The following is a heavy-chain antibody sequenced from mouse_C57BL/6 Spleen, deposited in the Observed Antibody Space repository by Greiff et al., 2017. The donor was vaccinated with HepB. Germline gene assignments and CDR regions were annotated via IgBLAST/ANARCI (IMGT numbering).Heavy chain of an antibody. CDR1: GYTFTGYW. J-gene: IGHJ4*01. D-gene: IGHD2-1*01. CDR3: ARKRAYGNYDYYAMDY. CDR2: ILPGSGST. V-gene: IGHV1-9*01. Sequence: QVQLQQSGAELMKPGASVKLSCKATGYTFTGYWIEWVKQRPGHGLEWIGEILPGSGSTNYNEKFKGKATFTADTSSNTAYMQLSSLTTEDSAIYYCARKRAYGNYDYYAMDYWGQGTSVTVSS.